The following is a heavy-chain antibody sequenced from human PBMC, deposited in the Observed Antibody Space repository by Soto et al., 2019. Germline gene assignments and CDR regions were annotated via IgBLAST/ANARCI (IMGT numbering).Heavy chain of an antibody. CDR3: ASARFAGLGRGYSYGRRGY. Sequence: PSETLSLTCTVSGGSISSGGYYWSWIRQHPGKGLEWIGYIYYSGSTYYNPSLKSRVTISVDTSKNQFSLKLSSLTAADTAVYYCASARFAGLGRGYSYGRRGYWGQGILVTVS. CDR1: GGSISSGGYY. CDR2: IYYSGST. D-gene: IGHD5-18*01. V-gene: IGHV4-31*03. J-gene: IGHJ4*02.